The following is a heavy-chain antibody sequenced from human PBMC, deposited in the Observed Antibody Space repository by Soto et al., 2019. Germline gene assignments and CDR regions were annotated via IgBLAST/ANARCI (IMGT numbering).Heavy chain of an antibody. V-gene: IGHV3-73*01. J-gene: IGHJ4*02. CDR3: TRRHCSGGGCYSDFDF. CDR2: IKTKVESYAT. D-gene: IGHD2-15*01. Sequence: EVQLVESGGGVVQPGGSLKLSCAASGFTLSGFDLHWVRQASGEGLEWIGRIKTKVESYATEYAASVKGRFSISRDDSKNTAYLEMNSLETEDTAIYYCTRRHCSGGGCYSDFDFWGQGSLVTVSS. CDR1: GFTLSGFD.